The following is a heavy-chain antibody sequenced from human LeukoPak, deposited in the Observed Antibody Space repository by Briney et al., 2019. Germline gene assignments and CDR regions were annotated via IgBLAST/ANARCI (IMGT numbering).Heavy chain of an antibody. CDR1: GGSFSGYY. Sequence: KPSETLSLTCAVYGGSFSGYYWSWIRQPPGKGLEWIGEINHSGSTNYNPSLKSRVTISVDTSKNQFSLKLSSVTAADTAVYYCARGHRIVGAKRGGTFDIWGQGTMVTVSS. J-gene: IGHJ3*02. V-gene: IGHV4-34*01. CDR2: INHSGST. CDR3: ARGHRIVGAKRGGTFDI. D-gene: IGHD1-26*01.